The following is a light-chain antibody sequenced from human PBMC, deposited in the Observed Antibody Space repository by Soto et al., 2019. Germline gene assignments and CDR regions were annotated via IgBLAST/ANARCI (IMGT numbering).Light chain of an antibody. V-gene: IGKV3-15*01. Sequence: EIVMAQSPATLSVSPGERATLSCRASQSVSSSYLAWYQQKPGQAPRLLIYGASTRATAIPARYSGSGSGTEFNLTISSLQSEDFAVYYCQQYNNWPRTFGQGTKVDIK. CDR3: QQYNNWPRT. CDR2: GAS. J-gene: IGKJ1*01. CDR1: QSVSSSY.